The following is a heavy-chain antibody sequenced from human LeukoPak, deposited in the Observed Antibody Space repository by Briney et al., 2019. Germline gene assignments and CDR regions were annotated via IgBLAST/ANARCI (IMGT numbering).Heavy chain of an antibody. CDR1: GFSFSSYS. J-gene: IGHJ4*02. CDR3: VAIGAAALLNDDFSGPFDY. CDR2: ISHTGSTM. D-gene: IGHD6-13*01. Sequence: GGSLRLSCAASGFSFSSYSLNWVRQAPGKGLEWVSYISHTGSTMSYADSARGRFTISRDNAKNSLYLEMNSLRAEDTALYHCVAIGAAALLNDDFSGPFDYWGQGTLVTVSS. V-gene: IGHV3-48*04.